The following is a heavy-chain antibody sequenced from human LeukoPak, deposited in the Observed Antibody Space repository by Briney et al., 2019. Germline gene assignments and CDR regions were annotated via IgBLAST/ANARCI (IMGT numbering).Heavy chain of an antibody. CDR3: AKDRDLYGDFVGCDY. J-gene: IGHJ4*02. V-gene: IGHV3-30*18. Sequence: GGSLRLSCAASGFTFSSCGIHWVRQAPGKGLEWVAVISYDGRNKHYADSVKGRFTISRDNSKNTTLLQMNTLRAEDTALYYCAKDRDLYGDFVGCDYWGQGTLVTVSS. CDR1: GFTFSSCG. CDR2: ISYDGRNK. D-gene: IGHD4-17*01.